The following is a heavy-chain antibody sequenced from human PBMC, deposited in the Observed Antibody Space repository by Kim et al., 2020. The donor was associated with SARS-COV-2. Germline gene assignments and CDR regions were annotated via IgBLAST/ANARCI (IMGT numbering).Heavy chain of an antibody. D-gene: IGHD3-22*01. Sequence: GGSLRLSCAASGFTFSSYGMHWVRQAPGKGLEWVAVISYDGSNKYYADSVKGRFTISRDNSKNTLYLQMNSLRAEDTAVYYCAKDAQTMIVGRGAFDIWGQGTMVTVSS. V-gene: IGHV3-30*18. J-gene: IGHJ3*02. CDR1: GFTFSSYG. CDR2: ISYDGSNK. CDR3: AKDAQTMIVGRGAFDI.